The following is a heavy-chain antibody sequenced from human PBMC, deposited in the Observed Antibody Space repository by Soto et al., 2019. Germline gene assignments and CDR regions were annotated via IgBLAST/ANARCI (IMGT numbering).Heavy chain of an antibody. CDR1: GGSISSYY. D-gene: IGHD6-19*01. CDR3: ASTFSVAGTVY. CDR2: IYYSGST. V-gene: IGHV4-59*08. Sequence: SETLSLTCTVSGGSISSYYWSWIRQPPGKGLEWIGYIYYSGSTNYNPSLKSRVTISVDTSKNQFSLKLSSVTAADTAVYYCASTFSVAGTVYWGQGTLVTVSS. J-gene: IGHJ4*02.